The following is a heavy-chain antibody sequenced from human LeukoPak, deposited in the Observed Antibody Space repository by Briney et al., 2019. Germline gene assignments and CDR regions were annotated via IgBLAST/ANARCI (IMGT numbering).Heavy chain of an antibody. D-gene: IGHD6-13*01. CDR2: IIPIFGTA. J-gene: IGHJ4*02. CDR1: GYTFTSYG. V-gene: IGHV1-69*13. Sequence: SVTVSCKASGYTFTSYGISWVRQAPGQGLEWMGGIIPIFGTANYAQKFQGRVTITADESTSTAYMELSSLRSEDTAVYYCARAYTYGAAASFDYWGQGTLVTVSS. CDR3: ARAYTYGAAASFDY.